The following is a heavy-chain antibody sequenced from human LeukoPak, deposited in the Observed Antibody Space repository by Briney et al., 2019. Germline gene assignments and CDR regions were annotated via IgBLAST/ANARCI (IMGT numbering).Heavy chain of an antibody. J-gene: IGHJ6*03. D-gene: IGHD3-10*01. V-gene: IGHV3-9*01. CDR3: VKEGEMGQNYYGSGRYYYYMDV. CDR2: INWNSGTI. CDR1: GFTFDDFA. Sequence: PGRALTLSCAASGFTFDDFAMHWVRQAPGKGLDWVSGINWNSGTIAYALSVKGRFTISRDNAKNSLYLQMNSLRADDTALYYCVKEGEMGQNYYGSGRYYYYMDVWGKGTMVTVSS.